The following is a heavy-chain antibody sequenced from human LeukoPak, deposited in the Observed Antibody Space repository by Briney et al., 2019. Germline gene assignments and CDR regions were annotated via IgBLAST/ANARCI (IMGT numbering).Heavy chain of an antibody. D-gene: IGHD6-13*01. J-gene: IGHJ6*02. Sequence: ASVKVSCKASGYTFTSYGISWVRQAPGQGLEWMGWISAYNGNTNYAQKLQGRVTTTTDTSTSTAYMELRSLRSDNTAVYYCARDPSMAAAAPLGGMDVWGQGTTVTVSS. CDR1: GYTFTSYG. CDR2: ISAYNGNT. V-gene: IGHV1-18*01. CDR3: ARDPSMAAAAPLGGMDV.